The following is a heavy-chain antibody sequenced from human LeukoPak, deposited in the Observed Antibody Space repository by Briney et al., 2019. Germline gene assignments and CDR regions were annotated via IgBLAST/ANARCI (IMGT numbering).Heavy chain of an antibody. J-gene: IGHJ6*02. D-gene: IGHD4-17*01. CDR2: ISAYNGNT. Sequence: ASVKVSCKASGYTCTSYGISWVRQAPGQGLEWMGWISAYNGNTNYAQKLQSRGTMTPDTSPSTAYMELRSLRSDDTAVYYCARTYGVPGAYYYGMDVWGQGTTVTVSS. V-gene: IGHV1-18*01. CDR1: GYTCTSYG. CDR3: ARTYGVPGAYYYGMDV.